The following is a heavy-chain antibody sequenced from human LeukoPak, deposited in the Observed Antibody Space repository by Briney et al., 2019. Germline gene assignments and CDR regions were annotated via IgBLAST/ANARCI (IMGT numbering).Heavy chain of an antibody. CDR1: GYSFTNYW. CDR3: ARGIGYSSRDDAFDM. Sequence: GESLKISCQASGYSFTNYWIAWVRQMPGKGLEWMGRIDPSDSYTNYSPSFQGHVTVSADKSITTAYLQWSSLQASDTAMYYCARGIGYSSRDDAFDMWGQGTMVTVCS. J-gene: IGHJ3*02. CDR2: IDPSDSYT. V-gene: IGHV5-10-1*01. D-gene: IGHD6-13*01.